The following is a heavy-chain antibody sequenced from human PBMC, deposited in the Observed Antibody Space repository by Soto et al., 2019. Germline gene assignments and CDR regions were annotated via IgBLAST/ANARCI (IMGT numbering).Heavy chain of an antibody. CDR2: ISPMFGAA. D-gene: IGHD3-10*01. Sequence: QVQLVQSGAEMKKPGSSVKVSCQSSGGTFNTYAMNWVRQAPGQGPEWMGDISPMFGAANYAPKFQGRDIITTDESTGTSYMQLSSLTSEDTSLYFCAREVQVHTPAFVYWGQGTIVTVSS. V-gene: IGHV1-69*19. J-gene: IGHJ4*02. CDR1: GGTFNTYA. CDR3: AREVQVHTPAFVY.